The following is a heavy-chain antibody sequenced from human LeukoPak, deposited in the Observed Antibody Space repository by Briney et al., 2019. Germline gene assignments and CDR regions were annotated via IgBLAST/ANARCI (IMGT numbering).Heavy chain of an antibody. J-gene: IGHJ5*02. V-gene: IGHV3-30-3*01. CDR3: AREGAGYCSSTSCPSRFDP. CDR1: GFTFSSYA. CDR2: ISYDGSNK. D-gene: IGHD2-2*03. Sequence: PGGSLRLSCAASGFTFSSYAMHWVRQAPGKGLEWVAVISYDGSNKYYADSVKGRFTISRDNSKNTLYLQMNSLRAEDTAVYYCAREGAGYCSSTSCPSRFDPWGQGTLVTVSS.